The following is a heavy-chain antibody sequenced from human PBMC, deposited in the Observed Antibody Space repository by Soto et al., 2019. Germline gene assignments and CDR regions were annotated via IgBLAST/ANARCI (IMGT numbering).Heavy chain of an antibody. Sequence: HSETLSLTCTVSGGSISSSSYYWGWIRQPPGKGLEWIGSIYYSGSTYYNPSLKSRVTISVDTSKDQFSLKLSSVTAADTAVYYCARVRMVRGVTLLEYWGQGTLVTVSS. V-gene: IGHV4-39*01. CDR3: ARVRMVRGVTLLEY. D-gene: IGHD3-10*01. CDR1: GGSISSSSYY. CDR2: IYYSGST. J-gene: IGHJ4*02.